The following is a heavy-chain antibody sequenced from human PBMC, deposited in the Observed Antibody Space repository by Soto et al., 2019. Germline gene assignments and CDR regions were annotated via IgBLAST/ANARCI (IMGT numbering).Heavy chain of an antibody. CDR1: GVSIGSNYY. Sequence: QVLLQESGPGLVQPSGTLSLSCVVSGVSIGSNYYWGWVRQPPGKGLEWLGDMSHIGSVNYNPSLKXXVTISMDKSQNQFSLKLNSVPAAGTAVSYCARSLGWYAIDYWGQGTLVIVSS. D-gene: IGHD6-19*01. CDR2: MSHIGSV. V-gene: IGHV4-4*02. CDR3: ARSLGWYAIDY. J-gene: IGHJ4*02.